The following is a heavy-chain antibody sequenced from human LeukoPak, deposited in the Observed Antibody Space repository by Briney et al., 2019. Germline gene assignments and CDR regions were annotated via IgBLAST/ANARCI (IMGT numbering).Heavy chain of an antibody. CDR3: ARRMGHKYYYDSSGPGARNAFDI. D-gene: IGHD3-22*01. V-gene: IGHV4-59*08. CDR1: GGSIGAYY. Sequence: SETLSLTCTVSGGSIGAYYWSWIRQPPGKGLEWIGYISYSGSPSYSHSLKSRVTMSVDMSKNQFSLKVTSVTAADTAVYYCARRMGHKYYYDSSGPGARNAFDIWGQGTMVTVSS. J-gene: IGHJ3*02. CDR2: ISYSGSP.